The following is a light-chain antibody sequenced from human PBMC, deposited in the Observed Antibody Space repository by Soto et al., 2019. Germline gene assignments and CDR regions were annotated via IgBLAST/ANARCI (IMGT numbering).Light chain of an antibody. V-gene: IGKV1-5*01. CDR3: QQYGSYSYS. CDR1: QSISSW. Sequence: DLQMTQSPSTLSASVGDRVTITCRASQSISSWLAWYQQKPGKAPKLLIYDASSLDSGVPSRFSGSGSGTEFTLTITSLQPDDFATYYCQQYGSYSYSFGQGTKMEIK. J-gene: IGKJ2*01. CDR2: DAS.